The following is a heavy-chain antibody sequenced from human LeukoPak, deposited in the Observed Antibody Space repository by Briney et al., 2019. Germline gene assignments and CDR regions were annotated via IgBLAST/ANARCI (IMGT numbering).Heavy chain of an antibody. CDR1: GGSISSSSYC. D-gene: IGHD2-2*01. CDR3: ARVVVVPAATIWGFDY. CDR2: IYYSGRT. J-gene: IGHJ4*02. Sequence: SETLSLTCTVSGGSISSSSYCWGWIRPPPGKGLEWFGSIYYSGRTYYNPSLKSRVTISVDTSKNQFSLKLSSVTAADTAVYYCARVVVVPAATIWGFDYWGQGTLVTVSS. V-gene: IGHV4-39*01.